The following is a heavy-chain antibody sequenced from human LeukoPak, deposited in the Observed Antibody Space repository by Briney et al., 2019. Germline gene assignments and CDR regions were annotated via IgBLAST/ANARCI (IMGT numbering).Heavy chain of an antibody. J-gene: IGHJ4*02. CDR1: GFTFGDYA. V-gene: IGHV3-49*03. D-gene: IGHD6-13*01. CDR3: TRGVAAAGAPVFDY. Sequence: GGSLRLSCTASGFTFGDYAMSWFRQAPGKGLEWVGFIRSKAYGGTTEYAAPVKGRFTISRDDSKSIAYLQMNSLKTEDTAVYYCTRGVAAAGAPVFDYWGQGTLVTVSS. CDR2: IRSKAYGGTT.